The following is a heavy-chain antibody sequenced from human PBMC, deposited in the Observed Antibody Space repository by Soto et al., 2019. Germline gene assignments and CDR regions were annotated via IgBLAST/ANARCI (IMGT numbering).Heavy chain of an antibody. CDR3: AVWFGELFPRFDY. CDR2: INAGNGNT. J-gene: IGHJ4*02. V-gene: IGHV1-3*01. CDR1: GYTFTSYA. D-gene: IGHD3-10*01. Sequence: ASVKVSCKASGYTFTSYAMHWVRQAPGQRLEWMGWINAGNGNTKYSQKFQGRVTITRDTSASTAYMELSSLRSEDTAVYYCAVWFGELFPRFDYWGQGTLVTVSS.